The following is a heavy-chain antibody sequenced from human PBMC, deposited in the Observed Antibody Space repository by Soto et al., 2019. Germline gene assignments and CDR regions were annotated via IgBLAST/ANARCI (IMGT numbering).Heavy chain of an antibody. D-gene: IGHD1-1*01. V-gene: IGHV4-34*01. CDR1: GGSFSGYY. CDR2: INHSGST. CDR3: GRVLSSGTTQKYYFDY. J-gene: IGHJ4*02. Sequence: PSETLSLTCAVYGGSFSGYYWSWIRQPPGKGLEWIGEINHSGSTNSNPSLKSRVTISVDTSKTPFSLKLSSVTAADTALYYCGRVLSSGTTQKYYFDYWGQGTLVTVSS.